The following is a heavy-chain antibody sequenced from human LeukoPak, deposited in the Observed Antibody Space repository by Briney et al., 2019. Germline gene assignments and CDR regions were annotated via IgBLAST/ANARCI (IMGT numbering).Heavy chain of an antibody. D-gene: IGHD4-23*01. V-gene: IGHV3-30*02. CDR1: GFTFSNYG. CDR2: IRYDGSNK. J-gene: IGHJ4*02. Sequence: GGSLRLSCAASGFTFSNYGMHWVRQAPGKGLEWVTFIRYDGSNKYYADSVKGRFTISRDNSKNTLYLQMNSLRAEDTAMYYCAKDYGGISGTSYYFDYWGQGTLVTVSS. CDR3: AKDYGGISGTSYYFDY.